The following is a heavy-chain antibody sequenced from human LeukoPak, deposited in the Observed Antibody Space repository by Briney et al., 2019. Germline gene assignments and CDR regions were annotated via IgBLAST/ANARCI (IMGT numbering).Heavy chain of an antibody. CDR2: INSDGSSP. CDR1: GFTFSSYR. D-gene: IGHD2-15*01. CDR3: ARETSGSFPY. J-gene: IGHJ4*02. V-gene: IGHV3-74*01. Sequence: GGSLRLSCTASGFTFSSYRVQWVRQAPGKGLVWVSRINSDGSSPSYADSVKGRFTISRDNSKNTLYLQMNNLSAEDTAVYYCARETSGSFPYWGQGTLVTVSS.